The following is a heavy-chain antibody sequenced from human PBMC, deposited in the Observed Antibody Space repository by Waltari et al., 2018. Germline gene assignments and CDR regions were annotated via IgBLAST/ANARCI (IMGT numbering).Heavy chain of an antibody. CDR2: IKEDGSQT. Sequence: EVQLVESGGNWSQPGGSRRPPWPPSGFTFSSYWITWVRQAPGRGLEWVANIKEDGSQTYYVDSVKGRFTISRDNAKNSLYLQMNSLRAEDTGLYYCARDRGWNTFDYWGQGTLVTVSS. J-gene: IGHJ4*02. D-gene: IGHD6-19*01. V-gene: IGHV3-7*04. CDR3: ARDRGWNTFDY. CDR1: GFTFSSYW.